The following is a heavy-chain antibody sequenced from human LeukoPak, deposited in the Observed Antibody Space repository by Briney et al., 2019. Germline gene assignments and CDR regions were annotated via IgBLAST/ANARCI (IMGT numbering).Heavy chain of an antibody. CDR3: ARGVHDSSGYYSLYWYYYMDV. D-gene: IGHD3-22*01. CDR1: GFTFSSYS. CDR2: ISSSSSYI. V-gene: IGHV3-21*01. J-gene: IGHJ6*03. Sequence: GGSLRLSCAASGFTFSSYSMNWVRQAPGKGLEWASSISSSSSYIYYADSVKGRFTISRDNAKNSLYLQMNSLRAEDTAVYYCARGVHDSSGYYSLYWYYYMDVWGKGTTVTVSS.